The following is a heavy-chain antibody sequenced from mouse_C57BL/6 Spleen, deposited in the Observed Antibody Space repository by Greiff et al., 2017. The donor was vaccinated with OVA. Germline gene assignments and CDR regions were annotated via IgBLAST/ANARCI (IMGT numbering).Heavy chain of an antibody. D-gene: IGHD1-1*01. V-gene: IGHV1-52*01. Sequence: QVQLQQPGAELVRPGSSVKLSCKASGYTFTSYWMHWVKQRPIQGLEWIGNINPSDSETHYNQKFKAKATLTVDKSSSTAYMQLSSLTSEDSAVYYCARSPIATVVATDFDYWGQGTTLTVSS. J-gene: IGHJ2*01. CDR2: INPSDSET. CDR1: GYTFTSYW. CDR3: ARSPIATVVATDFDY.